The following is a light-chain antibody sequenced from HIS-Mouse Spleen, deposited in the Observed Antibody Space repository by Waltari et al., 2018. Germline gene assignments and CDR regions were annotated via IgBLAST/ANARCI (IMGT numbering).Light chain of an antibody. V-gene: IGLV3-10*01. Sequence: SYELTQPPSVSVSPGQTARITCSGDALPKKYAYWYQQKSGQAPVLVIHEDSKRPSGIPERFSGLSSGTMATLTISGAQVEDEADYYCYSTDSSGNHRVFGGGTKLTVL. CDR3: YSTDSSGNHRV. CDR1: ALPKKY. CDR2: EDS. J-gene: IGLJ2*01.